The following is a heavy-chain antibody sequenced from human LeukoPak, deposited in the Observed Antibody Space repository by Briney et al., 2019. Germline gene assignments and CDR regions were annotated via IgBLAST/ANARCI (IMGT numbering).Heavy chain of an antibody. J-gene: IGHJ6*02. CDR2: IIPILGIA. CDR1: GGTFSSYA. V-gene: IGHV1-69*04. Sequence: SVKVSCKASGGTFSSYAISWVRQAPGQGLEWMGRIIPILGIANYAQKFQGRVTVTADKSTSTAYMELSSLRSEDTAVYYCATLRGYYYYGMDVWGQGTTVTVSS. CDR3: ATLRGYYYYGMDV.